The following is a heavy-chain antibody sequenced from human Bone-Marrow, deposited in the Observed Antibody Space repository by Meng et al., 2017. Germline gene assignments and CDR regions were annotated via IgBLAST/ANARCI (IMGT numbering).Heavy chain of an antibody. D-gene: IGHD3-10*01. Sequence: SETLSLTCPLSGGSISSSSYYWGWIRQPPGTGLEWLGSIYYSGSTYYNPSLKSRVTISVDTSKNQFSLKLSSVTAADTAVYYCARDNPFTYYYGSGSYSFDYWGQGTLVTVSS. CDR3: ARDNPFTYYYGSGSYSFDY. CDR2: IYYSGST. J-gene: IGHJ4*02. CDR1: GGSISSSSYY. V-gene: IGHV4-39*07.